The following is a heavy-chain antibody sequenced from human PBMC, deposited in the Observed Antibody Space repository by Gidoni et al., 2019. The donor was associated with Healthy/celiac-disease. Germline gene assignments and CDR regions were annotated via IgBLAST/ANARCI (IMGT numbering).Heavy chain of an antibody. D-gene: IGHD3-10*01. CDR2: INPNSGGT. Sequence: GLEWMGRINPNSGGTNYAQKFQGRVTMTRDTSISTAYMELSRLRSDDTAVYYCAREYYYGSGSWRNWFDPWGQGTLVTVSS. J-gene: IGHJ5*02. V-gene: IGHV1-2*06. CDR3: AREYYYGSGSWRNWFDP.